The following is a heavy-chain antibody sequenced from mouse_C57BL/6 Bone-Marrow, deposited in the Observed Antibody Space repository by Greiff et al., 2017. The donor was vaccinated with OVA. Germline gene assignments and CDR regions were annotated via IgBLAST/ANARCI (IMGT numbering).Heavy chain of an antibody. D-gene: IGHD1-1*01. J-gene: IGHJ1*03. CDR2: ISSGGSYT. Sequence: DVKLVESGGDLVKPGGSLKLSCAASGFTFSSYGMSWVRQTPDKRLEWVATISSGGSYTYYPDSVKGRFTISRDNAKNTLYLQMSSLKSEDTAMYYCARHYHYYGSSHWYFDVWGTGTTVTVSS. CDR1: GFTFSSYG. V-gene: IGHV5-6*02. CDR3: ARHYHYYGSSHWYFDV.